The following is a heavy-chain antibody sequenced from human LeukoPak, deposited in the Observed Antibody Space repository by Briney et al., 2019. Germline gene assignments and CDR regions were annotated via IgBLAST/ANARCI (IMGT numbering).Heavy chain of an antibody. CDR2: ISSSSSYI. D-gene: IGHD3-16*01. CDR3: ASLSVWGTPDY. V-gene: IGHV3-21*01. J-gene: IGHJ4*02. Sequence: GGSLRLSCAASGFTFSSYAMSWVRQAPGKGLEWVSSISSSSSYIYYADSVKGRFTISRDNAKNSLYLQMNSLRAEDTAVYYCASLSVWGTPDYWGQGTLVTVSS. CDR1: GFTFSSYA.